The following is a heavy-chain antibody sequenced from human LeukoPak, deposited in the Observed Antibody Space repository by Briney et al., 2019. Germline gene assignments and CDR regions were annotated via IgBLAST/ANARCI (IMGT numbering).Heavy chain of an antibody. CDR3: ARARSPIILVVIGAFDI. Sequence: PGGSLRLSCAASGFTFITYSMHWVRQAPGKGLEWVAVISYDGSNKYYADSVKGRFTISRDNSKNTLYLQMNSLRAEDTAVYYCARARSPIILVVIGAFDIWGQGTMVTVSS. CDR1: GFTFITYS. CDR2: ISYDGSNK. V-gene: IGHV3-30*03. J-gene: IGHJ3*02. D-gene: IGHD3-22*01.